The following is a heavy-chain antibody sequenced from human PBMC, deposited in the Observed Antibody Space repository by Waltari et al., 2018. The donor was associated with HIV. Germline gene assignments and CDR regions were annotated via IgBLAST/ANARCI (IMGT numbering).Heavy chain of an antibody. D-gene: IGHD6-6*01. CDR1: GFTFSTYS. Sequence: EVQLVESGGGLVQPGGSLRLSCAASGFTFSTYSMNWVRQAPGKGLEWVSYIRTTSTIHYADSVKGRFTISRDNAKNSLFLQMNSLRAEDTAVYFCARDRTRYYFDYWGQGTLVTVSS. V-gene: IGHV3-48*01. J-gene: IGHJ4*02. CDR3: ARDRTRYYFDY. CDR2: IRTTSTI.